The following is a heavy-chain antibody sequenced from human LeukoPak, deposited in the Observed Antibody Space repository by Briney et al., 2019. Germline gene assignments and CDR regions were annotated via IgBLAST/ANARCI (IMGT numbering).Heavy chain of an antibody. CDR1: GFTLSSNY. V-gene: IGHV3-53*04. Sequence: GGSLRLSCAASGFTLSSNYMSSVRQAPGKGLEWVSIIYSGGSTYYADSVKGRFTISRHNSKNTLYLQMNSLRAEDTAVYYCARGNGDFPWDYWGQGTLVTVSS. J-gene: IGHJ4*02. CDR3: ARGNGDFPWDY. CDR2: IYSGGST. D-gene: IGHD4-17*01.